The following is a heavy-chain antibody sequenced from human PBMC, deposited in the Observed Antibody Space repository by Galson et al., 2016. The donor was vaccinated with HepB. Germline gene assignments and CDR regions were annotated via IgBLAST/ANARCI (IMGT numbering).Heavy chain of an antibody. D-gene: IGHD1-1*01. CDR2: INPIGGST. Sequence: SVKVSCKASGYTFSSYYMHWVRQAPGQGLEWMGIINPIGGSTSYAQKFQGRVTMTRDTSTSTVNMELSSLTSEDTAVYYCARGGGGRWNGYGMDVWGQGTTVSVSS. CDR3: ARGGGGRWNGYGMDV. CDR1: GYTFSSYY. J-gene: IGHJ6*02. V-gene: IGHV1-46*01.